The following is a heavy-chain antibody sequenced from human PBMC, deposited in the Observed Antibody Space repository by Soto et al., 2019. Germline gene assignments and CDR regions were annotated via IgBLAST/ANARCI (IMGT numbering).Heavy chain of an antibody. CDR3: ARAGYRGGDY. J-gene: IGHJ4*02. V-gene: IGHV3-48*01. Sequence: EVQLVESGGGLVQPGGSLRLSCAASGFTFSSYSMNWVRQAPGKGLEWVSYISSSGSTIYYADSVRGRFTISRDNAKNSLYLQMNSLRAEATAVYYCARAGYRGGDYWGQGTLVTVSS. CDR1: GFTFSSYS. CDR2: ISSSGSTI. D-gene: IGHD5-12*01.